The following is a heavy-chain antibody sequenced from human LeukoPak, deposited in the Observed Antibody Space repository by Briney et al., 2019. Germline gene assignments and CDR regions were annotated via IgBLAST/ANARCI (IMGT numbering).Heavy chain of an antibody. CDR1: GYSFSDYY. D-gene: IGHD1-14*01. CDR2: INPDSGGT. Sequence: GASVKVSCKASGYSFSDYYMHWVRQAPGQGLEWMGWINPDSGGTKYAQKFQGRVTMTRDTSISTAYMEPNRLRSDDTAVYYCARHYRDYWGQGTLVTVSS. V-gene: IGHV1-2*02. J-gene: IGHJ4*02. CDR3: ARHYRDY.